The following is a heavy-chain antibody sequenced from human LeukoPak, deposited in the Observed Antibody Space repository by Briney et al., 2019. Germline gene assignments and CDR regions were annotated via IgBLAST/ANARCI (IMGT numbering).Heavy chain of an antibody. CDR3: ARDPYYGDFVV. D-gene: IGHD4-17*01. J-gene: IGHJ4*02. Sequence: GGSLRLSCAASGFTFSSYEMNWVRQAPGKGLEWVSYISSSGSTIYYADSVKGRSTISRDNAKNSLYLQMTSVRAEDTAVYYGARDPYYGDFVVWGQGTLVTVSS. V-gene: IGHV3-48*03. CDR1: GFTFSSYE. CDR2: ISSSGSTI.